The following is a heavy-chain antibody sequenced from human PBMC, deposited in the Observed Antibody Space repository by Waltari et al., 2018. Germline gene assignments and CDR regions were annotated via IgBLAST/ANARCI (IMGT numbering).Heavy chain of an antibody. CDR2: ISSSGGTI. Sequence: EVQLVESGEGLVEPGGSLRLSCVFSGFTFSSYEMNWLRQAPGKGLEWVSYISSSGGTIHYADSVKGRFTISRDNAKNSLYLQMNSLTIEDTGVYFCAKEKRNVGVDYWGQGILVTVSS. CDR3: AKEKRNVGVDY. V-gene: IGHV3-48*03. CDR1: GFTFSSYE. J-gene: IGHJ4*02. D-gene: IGHD3-10*02.